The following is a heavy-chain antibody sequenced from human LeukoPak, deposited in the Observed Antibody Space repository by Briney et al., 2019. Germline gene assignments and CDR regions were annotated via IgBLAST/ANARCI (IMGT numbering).Heavy chain of an antibody. CDR3: ARENSGSYREFDY. J-gene: IGHJ4*02. CDR2: IYTSGST. D-gene: IGHD1-26*01. Sequence: PSETLSLTCTVSGGSISSYYWSWIRQPAGKGLEWIGRIYTSGSTNYNASLKSRVSMSVDTSKNQFTLKLSSVTAADTAVFYCARENSGSYREFDYWGQGTLVTVSS. V-gene: IGHV4-4*07. CDR1: GGSISSYY.